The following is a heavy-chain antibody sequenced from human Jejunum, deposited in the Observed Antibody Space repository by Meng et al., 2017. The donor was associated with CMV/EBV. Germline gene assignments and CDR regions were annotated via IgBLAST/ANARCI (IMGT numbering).Heavy chain of an antibody. CDR2: IEQNGRVK. Sequence: YWMTWVREAQGKGLEWVANIEQNGRVKYFVDSVKGGFAISRDNAKNSLNLQMHSLRAEDTAMYYCARDRGCSLTSSDKGGDAFDVWGLGT. CDR1: YW. V-gene: IGHV3-7*01. J-gene: IGHJ3*01. CDR3: ARDRGCSLTSSDKGGDAFDV. D-gene: IGHD2-2*01.